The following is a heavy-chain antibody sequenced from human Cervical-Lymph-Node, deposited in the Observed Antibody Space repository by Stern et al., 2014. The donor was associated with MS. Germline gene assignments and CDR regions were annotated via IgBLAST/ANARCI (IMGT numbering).Heavy chain of an antibody. D-gene: IGHD4/OR15-4a*01. Sequence: VQLEESGGGVVQPGRSLRLSCAASRFTFSSYGMHWVRQAPGKGLEWVAVVSYDGSDKYYADSVKGRFTVSRDNSKNTLYLQMNSLRAEDTAVYYCAKDGSSANYAGFFDYWGQGTLVTVSS. CDR2: VSYDGSDK. V-gene: IGHV3-30*18. J-gene: IGHJ4*02. CDR1: RFTFSSYG. CDR3: AKDGSSANYAGFFDY.